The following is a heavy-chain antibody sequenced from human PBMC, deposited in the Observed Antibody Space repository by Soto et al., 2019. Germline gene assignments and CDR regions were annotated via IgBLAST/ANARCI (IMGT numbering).Heavy chain of an antibody. D-gene: IGHD3-10*01. CDR1: GFTLSGYA. V-gene: IGHV3-64*01. CDR2: ISSNGVGT. J-gene: IGHJ6*03. CDR3: ARRARSDFYYMDV. Sequence: EVQLAESGGGLAQPGGSLRLSCAASGFTLSGYAMDWVRQAPGKGLEYVSGISSNGVGTYYANSVQGRFTISRDNSKNTVYLQIGSLRPEDMAVYYCARRARSDFYYMDVWGKGTTVTVSS.